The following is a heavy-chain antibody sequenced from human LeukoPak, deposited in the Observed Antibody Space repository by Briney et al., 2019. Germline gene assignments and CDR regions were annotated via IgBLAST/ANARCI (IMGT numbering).Heavy chain of an antibody. CDR3: ATDGYYYGSGSYYGY. CDR2: IWYDGSNK. D-gene: IGHD3-10*01. Sequence: PGGSLRLSCAASGFTFSSYGMRWVRQAPGKGLEWVAVIWYDGSNKYYADSVKGRFTISRDNSKNTLYLQMNSLRAEDTAVYYCATDGYYYGSGSYYGYWGQGTLVTVSS. V-gene: IGHV3-33*01. CDR1: GFTFSSYG. J-gene: IGHJ4*02.